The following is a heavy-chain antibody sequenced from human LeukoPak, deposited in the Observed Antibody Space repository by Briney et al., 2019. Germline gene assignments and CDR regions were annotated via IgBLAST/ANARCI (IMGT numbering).Heavy chain of an antibody. V-gene: IGHV4-4*02. CDR2: IYHSGST. CDR3: ARGGGYSYGFYGPENWFDP. D-gene: IGHD5-18*01. J-gene: IGHJ5*02. Sequence: SGTLSLTCAVSGGSISSTNWWSWVRQPPGKGLEWIGEIYHSGSTNYNPSLKSRVTISVDKSKNQFSLKLSSVTAADTAVYYCARGGGYSYGFYGPENWFDPWGQGTLVTVSS. CDR1: GGSISSTNW.